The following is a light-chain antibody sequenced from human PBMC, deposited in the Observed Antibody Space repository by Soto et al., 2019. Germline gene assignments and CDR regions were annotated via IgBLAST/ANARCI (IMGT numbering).Light chain of an antibody. Sequence: QTVVTQEPSLTVSLGGTVTLTCGSSTGAVTSGHYPYWFQQKPGQAPRTLIYDTSNKHSWTPARFSGSLLGGKAALTLSGAQPEDEAEYYCLLSYSGARPHVVFGGGTQLTVL. V-gene: IGLV7-46*01. CDR1: TGAVTSGHY. CDR2: DTS. J-gene: IGLJ2*01. CDR3: LLSYSGARPHVV.